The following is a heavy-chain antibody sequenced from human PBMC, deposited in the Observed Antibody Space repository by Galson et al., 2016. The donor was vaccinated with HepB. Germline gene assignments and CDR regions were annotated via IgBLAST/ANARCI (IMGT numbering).Heavy chain of an antibody. J-gene: IGHJ4*02. Sequence: SLRLSCAASAFTFSTYGMHWVRQAPGKGLEWVAVISYDGSKKYSANSVKGRSTISRDNSKNTLYLQMNSLRTEDTAVYYCAKDPYYYGSGSYYFDYWGQGTLVTVSS. CDR2: ISYDGSKK. V-gene: IGHV3-30*18. CDR3: AKDPYYYGSGSYYFDY. CDR1: AFTFSTYG. D-gene: IGHD3-10*01.